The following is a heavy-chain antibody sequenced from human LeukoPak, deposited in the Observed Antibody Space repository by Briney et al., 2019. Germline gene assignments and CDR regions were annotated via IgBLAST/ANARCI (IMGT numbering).Heavy chain of an antibody. CDR3: ATDGYSYGPFDY. Sequence: ASVNLSRKVSGYTLTVLSMHWVRQPPGKGLEWMGGFDPEDGETIYSQKFQGRVTMTEDTSTDTAYMELSSLRSEDTAVYYCATDGYSYGPFDYWGQGTLVTVSS. D-gene: IGHD5-18*01. V-gene: IGHV1-24*01. CDR2: FDPEDGET. CDR1: GYTLTVLS. J-gene: IGHJ4*02.